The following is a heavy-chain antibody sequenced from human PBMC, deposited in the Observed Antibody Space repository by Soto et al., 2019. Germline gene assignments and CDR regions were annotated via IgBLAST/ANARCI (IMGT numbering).Heavy chain of an antibody. D-gene: IGHD3-3*01. J-gene: IGHJ5*02. CDR1: GGSISSYY. Sequence: SETLSLTCTVSGGSISSYYWSWIRQPAGKGLEWIGRIYTSGSTNYNPSLKSRVTMSVDTSKNQFSLKLSSVTAADTAVYYCAREVEITIYGEFDPWGQGTLVTVSS. V-gene: IGHV4-4*07. CDR3: AREVEITIYGEFDP. CDR2: IYTSGST.